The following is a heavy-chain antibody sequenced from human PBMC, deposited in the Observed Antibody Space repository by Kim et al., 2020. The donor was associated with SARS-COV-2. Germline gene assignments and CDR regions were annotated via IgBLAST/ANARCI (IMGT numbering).Heavy chain of an antibody. V-gene: IGHV3-23*01. J-gene: IGHJ4*01. Sequence: GGSLRLSCAASGFTFSSYAMRWVRQAPGKGLEWVAAIRGSGGSKYYADSVKGRFTISRDNSKNTLYLQMNSLRAEDTAVYYYARIYIAIFTGYYLPFD. CDR2: IRGSGGSK. CDR3: ARIYIAIFTGYYLPFD. D-gene: IGHD3-9*01. CDR1: GFTFSSYA.